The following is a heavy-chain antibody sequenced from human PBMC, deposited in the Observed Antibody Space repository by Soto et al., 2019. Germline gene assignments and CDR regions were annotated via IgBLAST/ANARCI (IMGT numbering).Heavy chain of an antibody. CDR3: ARDQAPYGYYGMDV. J-gene: IGHJ6*02. Sequence: QVQLVESGGGVVQPGRSLRLSCAASGFTFSSYGMHWVRQAPGKGLEWVAVIWYDGSNKYYADSVKGRFTISRDNSKNTLYLQMKSLRAEDTAVYYCARDQAPYGYYGMDVWGQGTTVTVSS. D-gene: IGHD4-17*01. V-gene: IGHV3-33*01. CDR1: GFTFSSYG. CDR2: IWYDGSNK.